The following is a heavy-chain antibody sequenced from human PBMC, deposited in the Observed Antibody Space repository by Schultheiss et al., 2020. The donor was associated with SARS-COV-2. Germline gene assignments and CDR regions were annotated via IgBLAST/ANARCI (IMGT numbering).Heavy chain of an antibody. Sequence: SQTLSLTCTVSGGSISSYYWSWIRQPPGKGLEWIGYIYYSGSTNYNPSLKSRVTISVDTSKNQFSLKLSSVTAADTAVYYCARATNNYDFWSGYLLYYGMDVWGQGTTVTVSS. CDR2: IYYSGST. D-gene: IGHD3-3*01. V-gene: IGHV4-59*12. J-gene: IGHJ6*02. CDR3: ARATNNYDFWSGYLLYYGMDV. CDR1: GGSISSYY.